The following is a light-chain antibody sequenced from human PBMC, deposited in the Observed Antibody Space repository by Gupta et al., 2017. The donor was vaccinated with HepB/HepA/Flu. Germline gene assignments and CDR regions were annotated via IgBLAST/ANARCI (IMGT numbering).Light chain of an antibody. V-gene: IGKV1-39*01. CDR2: AAS. CDR3: QQSYSTPRT. Sequence: DIHMTQSTSSLSASIGDRVTITCRASQSISSYLHWYQQKPGKAPKLLIYAASSLQSGVPSRFSGSGSGTDFTLTISSLQPEDFATYYCQQSYSTPRTFGQGTKLEIK. CDR1: QSISSY. J-gene: IGKJ2*02.